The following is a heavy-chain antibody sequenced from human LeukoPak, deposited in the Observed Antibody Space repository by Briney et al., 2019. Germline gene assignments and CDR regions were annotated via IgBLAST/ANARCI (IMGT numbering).Heavy chain of an antibody. Sequence: GGPLRLSCAASGFTFSSYAMHWVRQAPGKGLEWVTFLRYDGGNKYYADSVKGRFTISRDNSKNTLYLQMNSLRAEDTAVYYCARDRFNRYSYGVNWFDPWGQGTLVTVSS. J-gene: IGHJ5*02. V-gene: IGHV3-30*02. CDR3: ARDRFNRYSYGVNWFDP. D-gene: IGHD5-18*01. CDR1: GFTFSSYA. CDR2: LRYDGGNK.